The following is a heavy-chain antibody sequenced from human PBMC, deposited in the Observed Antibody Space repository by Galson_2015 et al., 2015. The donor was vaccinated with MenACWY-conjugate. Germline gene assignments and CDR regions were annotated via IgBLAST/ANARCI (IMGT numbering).Heavy chain of an antibody. J-gene: IGHJ4*02. CDR1: GFTFSSYS. CDR2: ITGSGGTT. D-gene: IGHD4-17*01. Sequence: SLRLSCAASGFTFSSYSMSWVRQAPGKGLEWVSAITGSGGTTYYADSVKGRFTISRDNSKNTLYLQMNCLRAEDTAVYYCAKPTTVTPPYYFDYWGQGTLVTVSS. CDR3: AKPTTVTPPYYFDY. V-gene: IGHV3-23*01.